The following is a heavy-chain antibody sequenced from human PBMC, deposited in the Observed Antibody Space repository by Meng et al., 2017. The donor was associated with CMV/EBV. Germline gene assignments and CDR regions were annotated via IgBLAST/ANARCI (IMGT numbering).Heavy chain of an antibody. V-gene: IGHV4-34*01. D-gene: IGHD6-6*01. CDR3: ARVGIAARYYYYGMDV. CDR1: GGSFSGYY. Sequence: SETLSLTCAVYGGSFSGYYWSWIRQPPGKGLEWIGEINHSGSTNYNPSLKSRVTISVDTTKNQFSLKLSSVTAADTAVYYCARVGIAARYYYYGMDVWGQGTTVTVSS. J-gene: IGHJ6*02. CDR2: INHSGST.